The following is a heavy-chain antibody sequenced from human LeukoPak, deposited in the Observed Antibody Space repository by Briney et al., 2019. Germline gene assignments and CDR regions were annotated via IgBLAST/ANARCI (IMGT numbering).Heavy chain of an antibody. Sequence: DSLKVSCKTSGYTFTGYYIHWVRQAPGQGLEWMGWISPNSGDTNYAQKFQGRVTMTRDMYVTTAYMELSRLTSDDTAVYYCARWGSAVADYWGQGTLVTVSS. J-gene: IGHJ4*02. CDR3: ARWGSAVADY. D-gene: IGHD6-19*01. CDR2: ISPNSGDT. V-gene: IGHV1-2*02. CDR1: GYTFTGYY.